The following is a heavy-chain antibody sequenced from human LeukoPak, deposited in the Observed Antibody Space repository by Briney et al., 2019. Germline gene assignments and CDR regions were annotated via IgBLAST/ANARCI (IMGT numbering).Heavy chain of an antibody. CDR2: IIPIFGTA. CDR3: ATTVSGEVIDY. J-gene: IGHJ4*02. CDR1: GGTFSSYA. Sequence: SVKVSCKASGGTFSSYAISWVRQAPGQGLEWMGRIIPIFGTANYAEKFQGRVTITTDESTSTAYMELSSLRSEDTAVYYCATTVSGEVIDYWGQGTLVTVSS. V-gene: IGHV1-69*05. D-gene: IGHD3-16*01.